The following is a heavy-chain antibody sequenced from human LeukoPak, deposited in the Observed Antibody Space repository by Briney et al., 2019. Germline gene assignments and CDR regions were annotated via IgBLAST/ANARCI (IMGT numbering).Heavy chain of an antibody. CDR3: AAQDVNWFDP. D-gene: IGHD2-15*01. CDR2: IYYRGST. J-gene: IGHJ5*02. Sequence: SETLSLTCTVSGGSISSGGYYWSWIRQHPGKGLEWIGYIYYRGSTYYNPSLKSRVTISVDTSKNQFSLKLSSVTAADTAVYYCAAQDVNWFDPWGQGTLVTVSS. CDR1: GGSISSGGYY. V-gene: IGHV4-31*03.